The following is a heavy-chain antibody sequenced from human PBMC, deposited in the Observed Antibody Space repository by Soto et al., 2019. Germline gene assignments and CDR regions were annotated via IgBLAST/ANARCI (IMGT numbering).Heavy chain of an antibody. Sequence: ASVKVSCKASGYTFTSYTMHWVRQAPGQRLEWMGWINAGNGNTKYSQKFQGRVTITRDTSASTAYMELSSLRSEDTAVYYCAREYFRVGATGWFDPWGQGTLVTVSS. V-gene: IGHV1-3*01. D-gene: IGHD1-26*01. J-gene: IGHJ5*02. CDR1: GYTFTSYT. CDR3: AREYFRVGATGWFDP. CDR2: INAGNGNT.